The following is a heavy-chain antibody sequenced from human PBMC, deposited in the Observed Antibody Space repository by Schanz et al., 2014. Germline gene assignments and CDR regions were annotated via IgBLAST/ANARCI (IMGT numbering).Heavy chain of an antibody. V-gene: IGHV1-69*04. J-gene: IGHJ3*02. CDR3: ARGTMPGTFDI. D-gene: IGHD2-2*01. CDR2: IIPILGIA. CDR1: GYDFHIYA. Sequence: QVQLVQSGAEVKKPGASVKVSCKASGYDFHIYAYSWVRQAPGQGLEWMGRIIPILGIANYAQKFQGRVTITADRSTSTAYMELSSLRYEDTALYYCARGTMPGTFDIWGQGTMVTVSS.